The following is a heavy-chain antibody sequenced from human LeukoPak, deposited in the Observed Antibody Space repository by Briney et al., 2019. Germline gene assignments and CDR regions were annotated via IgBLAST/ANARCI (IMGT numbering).Heavy chain of an antibody. CDR1: GFTVSSNY. V-gene: IGHV3-53*01. Sequence: GGSLRLSCAASGFTVSSNYMSWVRQAPGKGLEWVSVIYSGGSTYYADSVKGRFTISRDNSKNTLYLQMSSLRAEDTAVYYCARGDYYDSSGYYYYYMDVWGKGTTVTISS. CDR2: IYSGGST. CDR3: ARGDYYDSSGYYYYYMDV. D-gene: IGHD3-22*01. J-gene: IGHJ6*03.